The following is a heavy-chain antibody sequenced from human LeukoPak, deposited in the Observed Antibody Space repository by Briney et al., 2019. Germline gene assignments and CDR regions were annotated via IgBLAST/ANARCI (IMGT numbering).Heavy chain of an antibody. CDR3: ARSSGYDDRLFDY. Sequence: SETLSLTCTVSGGSISSYYWSWIRQPPGKGLEWIGYIYYSGSTNYNPSLKSRVTISVDTSKNQFSLKLSSVTAADTAVYYCARSSGYDDRLFDYWGQGTLVTVSS. V-gene: IGHV4-59*01. CDR1: GGSISSYY. D-gene: IGHD5-12*01. CDR2: IYYSGST. J-gene: IGHJ4*02.